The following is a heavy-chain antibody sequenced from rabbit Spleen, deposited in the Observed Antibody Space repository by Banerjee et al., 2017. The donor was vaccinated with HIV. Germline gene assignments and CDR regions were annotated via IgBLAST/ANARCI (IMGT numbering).Heavy chain of an antibody. CDR1: GVSFSGDSY. J-gene: IGHJ6*01. CDR3: ARDTASSFSSYGMDL. CDR2: IDAGSSGFT. Sequence: QQQLEESGGGLVKPEGSLTLTCKASGVSFSGDSYMCWVRQAPGKGLEWVVCIDAGSSGFTYFASWAKGRFTISKTSSTTVTLQMTSLTAADTATYFCARDTASSFSSYGMDLWGQGTLVTVS. D-gene: IGHD8-1*01. V-gene: IGHV1S45*01.